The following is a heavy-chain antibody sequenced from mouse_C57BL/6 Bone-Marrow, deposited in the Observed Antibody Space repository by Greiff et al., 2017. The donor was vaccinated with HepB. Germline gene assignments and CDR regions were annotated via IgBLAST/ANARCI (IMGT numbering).Heavy chain of an antibody. CDR2: IDPSDSYT. Sequence: QVQLKQPGAELVMPGASVKLSCKASGYTFTSYWMHWVKQRPGQGLEWIGEIDPSDSYTNYNQKFKGKSTLTVDKSSSTAYMQLSSLTSEDSAVYYCARFGYDVYYYAMDYWGQGTSVTVSS. CDR3: ARFGYDVYYYAMDY. D-gene: IGHD2-2*01. J-gene: IGHJ4*01. V-gene: IGHV1-69*01. CDR1: GYTFTSYW.